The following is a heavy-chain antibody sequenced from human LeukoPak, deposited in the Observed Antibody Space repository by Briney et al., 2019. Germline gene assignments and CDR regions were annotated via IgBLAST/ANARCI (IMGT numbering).Heavy chain of an antibody. CDR3: AKDLKGLVIGSVDGDY. J-gene: IGHJ4*02. D-gene: IGHD6-19*01. V-gene: IGHV3-23*01. Sequence: GGSLRLSCAASGFTFSSYAMSWVRQAPGKGLEWVSAISGSGGSTYYADSVKGRFTISRDNSKNTLYLQMNSLRAEDTAVYYCAKDLKGLVIGSVDGDYWGQGTLVTVSS. CDR2: ISGSGGST. CDR1: GFTFSSYA.